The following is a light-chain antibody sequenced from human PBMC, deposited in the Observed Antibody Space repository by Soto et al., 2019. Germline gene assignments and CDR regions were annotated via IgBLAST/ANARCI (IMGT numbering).Light chain of an antibody. CDR3: QQYDNYQIT. Sequence: DIQMTQSPSTLSASVGDRVTITCRASQSISSWLAWYQQKPGKAPNLLIYDASTLQSGVPSRVSGSGSGTEFTRTISILQPDDFATYYCQQYDNYQITFGGGTKVESK. CDR1: QSISSW. J-gene: IGKJ4*01. CDR2: DAS. V-gene: IGKV1-5*01.